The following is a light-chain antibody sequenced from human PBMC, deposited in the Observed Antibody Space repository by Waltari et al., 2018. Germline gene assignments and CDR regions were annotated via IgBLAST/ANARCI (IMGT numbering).Light chain of an antibody. CDR3: SSYADNNKLI. J-gene: IGLJ1*01. CDR2: EVS. Sequence: QSPLTQPPSASGSPGQSVTISCTGTSSDVGAYNYVFWYQQHPGKAPKVLIYEVSRRPSGVPDRFSGSKSGNTASLTVSGLQAEDEADYYCSSYADNNKLIFGSGTKVTVL. V-gene: IGLV2-8*01. CDR1: SSDVGAYNY.